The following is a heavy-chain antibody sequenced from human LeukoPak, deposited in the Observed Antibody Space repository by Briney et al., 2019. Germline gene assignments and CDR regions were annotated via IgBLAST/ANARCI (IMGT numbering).Heavy chain of an antibody. J-gene: IGHJ4*02. V-gene: IGHV4-59*01. CDR1: GGSISNYY. D-gene: IGHD6-13*01. CDR2: IYSSGST. Sequence: PSETLSLTCNVSGGSISNYYWNWIRQPPGDGLEWIGYIYSSGSTNYNPSLKSRVTISVDTSKNQFSLKLSSVTAADTALYFCARSYSSSWYFDHLGRGTLVTVSS. CDR3: ARSYSSSWYFDH.